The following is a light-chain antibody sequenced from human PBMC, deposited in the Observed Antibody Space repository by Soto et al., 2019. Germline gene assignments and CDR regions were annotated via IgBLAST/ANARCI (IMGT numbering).Light chain of an antibody. Sequence: DIQMTQSPSSLSASVGARVTITCRASQDIGSSLGWFRQRPGKAPKSLIYAAATLQSGVPSKCSSSGTGAHIALTISSLEPEDFGSCYCQQFNSDPRTFGQGTKVEIK. CDR2: AAA. CDR1: QDIGSS. V-gene: IGKV1-16*02. J-gene: IGKJ1*01. CDR3: QQFNSDPRT.